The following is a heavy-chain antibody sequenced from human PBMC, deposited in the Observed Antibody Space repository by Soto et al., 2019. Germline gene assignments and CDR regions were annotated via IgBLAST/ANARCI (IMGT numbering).Heavy chain of an antibody. V-gene: IGHV4-59*08. CDR2: IYYSGST. CDR1: GGYISSYY. CDR3: ARLARAQRYYYYYYMGV. Sequence: SETLSLPCTVSGGYISSYYWSWIRQPPGKGLEWIGYIYYSGSTNYNPSLKSRVTISVDTSKNQFSLKLSSVTAADTAVYYCARLARAQRYYYYYYMGVWGKGTTVTVSS. J-gene: IGHJ6*03.